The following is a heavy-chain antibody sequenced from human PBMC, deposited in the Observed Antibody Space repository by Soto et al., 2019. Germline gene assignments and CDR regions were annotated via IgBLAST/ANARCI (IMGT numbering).Heavy chain of an antibody. CDR2: ISSSRSTI. J-gene: IGHJ4*02. V-gene: IGHV3-48*01. CDR1: GFSFSSYS. Sequence: EVQLVESGGGLVQPGGSLRLSCAASGFSFSSYSMNWVRQAPGKGLEWVSYISSSRSTIYYADSVKGRFTISRDNAKNSLYLQMNSLRAEDTAVYYCALSSYGSGTSFDYWGQGTLVTFSS. CDR3: ALSSYGSGTSFDY. D-gene: IGHD3-10*01.